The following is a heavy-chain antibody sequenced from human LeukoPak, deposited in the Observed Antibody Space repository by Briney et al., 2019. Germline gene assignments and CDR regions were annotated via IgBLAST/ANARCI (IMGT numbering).Heavy chain of an antibody. Sequence: ASVKVSCKASGYTFTSYGISWVRQAPGQGLEWMGWTSAYNGNTNYAQKLQGRVTMTTDTSTSTAYMELRSLRSDDTAVYYCAREGAYYDSSGYYTPEFDYWGQGTLVTVSS. CDR3: AREGAYYDSSGYYTPEFDY. V-gene: IGHV1-18*01. D-gene: IGHD3-22*01. CDR2: TSAYNGNT. CDR1: GYTFTSYG. J-gene: IGHJ4*02.